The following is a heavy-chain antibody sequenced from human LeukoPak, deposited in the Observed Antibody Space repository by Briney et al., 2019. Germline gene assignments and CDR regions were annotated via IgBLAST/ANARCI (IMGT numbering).Heavy chain of an antibody. CDR3: AKGCSSGSTCYIIDY. J-gene: IGHJ4*02. Sequence: GGSLRLSCAASGFTFSSYAMSWVRQAPGKGLEWVSAISGSGGSTYYADSVKGRFTTSRDNSKNTLYLQMSSLRAEDTALYYCAKGCSSGSTCYIIDYWGQGTLVTVSS. D-gene: IGHD2-15*01. CDR2: ISGSGGST. CDR1: GFTFSSYA. V-gene: IGHV3-23*01.